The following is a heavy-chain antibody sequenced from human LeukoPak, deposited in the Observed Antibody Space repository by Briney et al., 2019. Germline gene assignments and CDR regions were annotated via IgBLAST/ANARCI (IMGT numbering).Heavy chain of an antibody. Sequence: GGSLRLSCAASGFTFSSSAMSWVRQVPGKGLEWVSGISASGGSTSYADSVRGRFTISRDNSKNTLYVQMNSLRDEDTAVYYCANHYDFWSGYFDYWGQGTLVTVSS. V-gene: IGHV3-23*01. CDR2: ISASGGST. D-gene: IGHD3-3*01. CDR1: GFTFSSSA. CDR3: ANHYDFWSGYFDY. J-gene: IGHJ4*02.